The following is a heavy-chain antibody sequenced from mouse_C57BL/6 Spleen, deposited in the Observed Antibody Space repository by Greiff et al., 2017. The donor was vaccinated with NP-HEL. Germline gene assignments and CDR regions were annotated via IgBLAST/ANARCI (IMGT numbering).Heavy chain of an antibody. CDR2: IDPSDSET. D-gene: IGHD2-3*01. Sequence: QVQLQHPGAELVRPGSSVKLSCKASGYTYTSYWMHWVKQRPIQGLEWIGNIDPSDSETHYNQKFKDKATLTVDKSSSTAYMQLSSLTSEDSAVYYCARTDDYAMDYWGQGTSVTVSS. CDR1: GYTYTSYW. J-gene: IGHJ4*01. V-gene: IGHV1-52*01. CDR3: ARTDDYAMDY.